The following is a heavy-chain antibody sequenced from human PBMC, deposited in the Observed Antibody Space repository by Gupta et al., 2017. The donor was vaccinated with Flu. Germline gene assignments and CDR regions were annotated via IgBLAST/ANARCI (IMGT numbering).Heavy chain of an antibody. CDR3: AKISRDLRAYYYSSYYIDV. CDR2: ISSTGGTV. Sequence: KGLELVSYISSTGGTVYYADSVKGRFTISRDSAKNSLFLQMNSLTTEDTAVYYCAKISRDLRAYYYSSYYIDVWGKGTTVTVSS. V-gene: IGHV3-48*03. D-gene: IGHD3-10*01. J-gene: IGHJ6*03.